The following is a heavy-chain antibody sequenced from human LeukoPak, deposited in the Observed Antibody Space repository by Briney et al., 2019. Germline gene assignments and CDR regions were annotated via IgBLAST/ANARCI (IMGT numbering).Heavy chain of an antibody. CDR1: GFTFSSYG. Sequence: GGSLRLSCAASGFTFSSYGMHWVRQAPGKGLEWVSSLSGRGDNTFYADSVKGRFTISRDNSENTLHLQMNSLRAEDTAVYYCAKAYYYGSGSYYVAFDCWGQGTLVTVSS. CDR3: AKAYYYGSGSYYVAFDC. J-gene: IGHJ4*02. D-gene: IGHD3-10*01. V-gene: IGHV3-23*01. CDR2: LSGRGDNT.